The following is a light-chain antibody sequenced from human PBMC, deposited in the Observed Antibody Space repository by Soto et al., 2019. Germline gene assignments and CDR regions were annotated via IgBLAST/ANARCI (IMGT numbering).Light chain of an antibody. CDR1: SSNIGAGYD. CDR2: GNN. CDR3: QSYDRSLSGSV. J-gene: IGLJ3*02. V-gene: IGLV1-40*01. Sequence: QSVLTQPPSVSGAPGQRVTISCTGSSSNIGAGYDVHWYQQLPGTAPKLLIYGNNNRPSGVPDRFSGSKSGTSASLAITGLQAEDEADYYCQSYDRSLSGSVFGGGTKLTV.